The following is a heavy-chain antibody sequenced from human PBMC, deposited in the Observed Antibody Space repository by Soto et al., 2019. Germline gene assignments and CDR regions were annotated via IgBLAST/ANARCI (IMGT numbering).Heavy chain of an antibody. CDR3: ARDSTMKVPHALAV. J-gene: IGHJ3*01. CDR2: IYYSGSS. CDR1: GGSLRTYY. D-gene: IGHD3-22*01. V-gene: IGHV4-59*01. Sequence: PPETLSLPCTGSGGSLRTYYWSCIRQPPWKGLEWVGYIYYSGSSNYKPTPNSRVTISGYTSQNQRHLELSSVPAPDTAVYYCARDSTMKVPHALAVCEPGTTDTLS.